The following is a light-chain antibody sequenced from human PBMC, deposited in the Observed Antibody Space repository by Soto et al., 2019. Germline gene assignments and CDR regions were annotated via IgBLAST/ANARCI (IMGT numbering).Light chain of an antibody. Sequence: EIVLTQSPATLSLSPGERATLSCRASQSVSSYLAWYQQKPGQAPRLLIYDASNRATGIPARFSGSGSGTDFTLTIISLQPEDVATYYCQKYNSASGTFGQGTKVEIK. V-gene: IGKV3-11*01. CDR2: DAS. CDR3: QKYNSASGT. CDR1: QSVSSY. J-gene: IGKJ1*01.